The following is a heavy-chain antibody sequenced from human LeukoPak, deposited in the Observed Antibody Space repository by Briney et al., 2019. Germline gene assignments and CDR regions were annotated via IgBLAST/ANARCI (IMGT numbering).Heavy chain of an antibody. J-gene: IGHJ3*02. D-gene: IGHD3-3*01. V-gene: IGHV1-2*06. CDR1: GYTFTGYY. CDR2: INPNSGGT. CDR3: ASFGMETHDAFDI. Sequence: ASVKVSCEASGYTFTGYYMHWVRQAPGQGLEWMGRINPNSGGTNYAQKFQGRATITRDTSISTAYMELSRLRSDDTAVYYCASFGMETHDAFDIWGQGTMVTVSS.